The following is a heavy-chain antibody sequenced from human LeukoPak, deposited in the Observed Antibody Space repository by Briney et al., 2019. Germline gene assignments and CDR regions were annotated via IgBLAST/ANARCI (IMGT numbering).Heavy chain of an antibody. CDR2: IYYSGST. J-gene: IGHJ4*02. CDR3: TADYGGKGGVDY. Sequence: SETLSLTCTVSGGSISSYYWSWIRQPPGKGLEWIGYIYYSGSTNYNPSLKSRVTISVDTSKNQFSLKLSSVTAADTAVYYCTADYGGKGGVDYWGQGTLVTVSS. V-gene: IGHV4-59*01. D-gene: IGHD4-23*01. CDR1: GGSISSYY.